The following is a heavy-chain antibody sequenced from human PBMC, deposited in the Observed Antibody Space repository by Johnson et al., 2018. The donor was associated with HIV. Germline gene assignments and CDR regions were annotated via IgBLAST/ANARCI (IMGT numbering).Heavy chain of an antibody. CDR1: GFTFSSYW. J-gene: IGHJ3*02. CDR2: IKQDGSEK. CDR3: AKEGSGYFHAFDI. D-gene: IGHD3-22*01. Sequence: MLLVESGGGLVQPGGSLRLSCAASGFTFSSYWMSWVRQAPGKGLEWVANIKQDGSEKYYVDSVKGRFTISRDNAKNSLYLQMNSLRAEDTAVYYCAKEGSGYFHAFDIWGQGTMVTVSS. V-gene: IGHV3-7*01.